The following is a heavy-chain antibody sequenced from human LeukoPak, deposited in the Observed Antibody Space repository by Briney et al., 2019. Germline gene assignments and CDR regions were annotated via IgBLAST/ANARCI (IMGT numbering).Heavy chain of an antibody. CDR3: ASRVWSGYYPLGY. CDR2: INPSGGST. D-gene: IGHD3-3*01. V-gene: IGHV1-46*01. CDR1: GYTFTSYY. Sequence: GASVKVSCKASGYTFTSYYMHWVRQAPGQGLEWMGIINPSGGSTSYAQKFQGRVTITADESTSTAYMELSSLRSEDTAVYYCASRVWSGYYPLGYWGQGTLVTVSS. J-gene: IGHJ4*02.